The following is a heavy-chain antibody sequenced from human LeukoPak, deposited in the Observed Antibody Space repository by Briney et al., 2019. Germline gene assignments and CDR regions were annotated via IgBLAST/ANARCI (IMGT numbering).Heavy chain of an antibody. J-gene: IGHJ2*01. V-gene: IGHV1-69*05. CDR1: GCTFSSYA. CDR3: ARARRDRAGNFDL. Sequence: SVKVSCKASGCTFSSYAISWVRQAPGQGLEWMGRIIPIFGTANYAQTFQGRVTITTDESTSTAYMELSSLRSEDTAVYYCARARRDRAGNFDLWGRGTLVTVSS. D-gene: IGHD6-13*01. CDR2: IIPIFGTA.